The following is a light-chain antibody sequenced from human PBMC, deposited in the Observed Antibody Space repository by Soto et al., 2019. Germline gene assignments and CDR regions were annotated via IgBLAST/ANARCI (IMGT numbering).Light chain of an antibody. CDR1: QSFRGL. V-gene: IGKV3-11*01. Sequence: MLIHSAVTLTLSQRERATLSFGASQSFRGLLAWYQQKPGQAPRLLIYDASNRATGIPPRFSGSGSGTDFTLTISSLEPEDSAVYYCQQRHLWPITFGQGTRLDIK. CDR3: QQRHLWPIT. J-gene: IGKJ5*01. CDR2: DAS.